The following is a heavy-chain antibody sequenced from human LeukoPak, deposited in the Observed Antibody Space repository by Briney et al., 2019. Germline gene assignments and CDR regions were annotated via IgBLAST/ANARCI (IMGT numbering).Heavy chain of an antibody. D-gene: IGHD2-21*01. V-gene: IGHV3-48*01. J-gene: IGHJ4*02. CDR2: INGGGSPI. Sequence: SGSPLGHSGAASGFAFSRDSMNWVRKAPGKGLEWVSYINGGGSPIYYADSVRGRFTISRDNAKNSLYLQMNSLRAEDTAVYYCVRDNPRCCGVIPANIDDYWGQGTLVTVSS. CDR3: VRDNPRCCGVIPANIDDY. CDR1: GFAFSRDS.